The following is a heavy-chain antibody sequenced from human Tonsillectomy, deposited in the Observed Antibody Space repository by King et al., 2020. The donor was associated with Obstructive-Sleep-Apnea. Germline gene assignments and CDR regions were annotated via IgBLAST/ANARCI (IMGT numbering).Heavy chain of an antibody. CDR2: ISAYSGNT. CDR1: GYTFSTYG. V-gene: IGHV1-18*01. D-gene: IGHD2-21*02. Sequence: QLVQSGAEVKKPGASVKVSCKAYGYTFSTYGITWVRQAPGQGLELMGWISAYSGNTDYVQNLQGRVTMTTDTSTSTAYMELRSLRSDDTAVYYCARDQSREVTDYWGQGTLVTVSS. J-gene: IGHJ4*02. CDR3: ARDQSREVTDY.